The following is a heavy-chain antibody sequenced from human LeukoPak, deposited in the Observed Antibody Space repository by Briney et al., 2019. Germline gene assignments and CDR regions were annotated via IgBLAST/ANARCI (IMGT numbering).Heavy chain of an antibody. CDR2: IYTSGST. Sequence: PETLSLTCTVSGVYIRTYDWSWIRQPAGQGLEWIGRIYTSGSTNYNPSLRRRLAMSVDPSKDQFSLRLCSVTAAVTAVYYCARNKRLGWERAATTFDYWGQGALVTVSS. J-gene: IGHJ4*02. CDR1: GVYIRTYD. CDR3: ARNKRLGWERAATTFDY. D-gene: IGHD1-1*01. V-gene: IGHV4-4*07.